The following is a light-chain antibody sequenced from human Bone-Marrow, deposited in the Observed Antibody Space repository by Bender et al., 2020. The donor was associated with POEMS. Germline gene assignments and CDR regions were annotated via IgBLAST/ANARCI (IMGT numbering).Light chain of an antibody. Sequence: QSVLTQPPSASGTPGQRVTISCSGGSSNIGAHAVNWYQHLPGTAPKLLIYRNTQRPSGVPDRFSGSKSGTSASLAISGLQSEDEADYYCAVWDDSLNGWVFGGGTKLTVL. J-gene: IGLJ3*02. CDR1: SSNIGAHA. CDR3: AVWDDSLNGWV. CDR2: RNT. V-gene: IGLV1-44*01.